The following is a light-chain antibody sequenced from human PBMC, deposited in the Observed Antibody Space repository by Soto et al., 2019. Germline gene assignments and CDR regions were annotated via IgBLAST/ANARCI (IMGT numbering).Light chain of an antibody. CDR1: QTISSGF. V-gene: IGKV3-20*01. CDR3: QQYSSSART. J-gene: IGKJ5*01. CDR2: DAS. Sequence: EIVLTQSPGILYLSPGDRATLSCRASQTISSGFLAWYQQKVGQAPRLLIYDASNRATGVPDRFSGSGSGTDFSLTISRLEPEDFAVYHCQQYSSSARTFGQGTRLEIK.